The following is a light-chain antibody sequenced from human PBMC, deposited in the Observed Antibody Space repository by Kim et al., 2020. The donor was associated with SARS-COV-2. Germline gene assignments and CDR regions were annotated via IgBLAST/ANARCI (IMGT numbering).Light chain of an antibody. J-gene: IGLJ1*01. CDR2: DVS. V-gene: IGLV2-14*04. Sequence: GRSITNSSTGTSSDVGGYNYVSWYQQRPGKAPKLMIYDVSKRPAGVSNRFSGSKSGNTASLTISGLQAEDEADYYCSSYTSSTTYVFGTGTKVTVL. CDR1: SSDVGGYNY. CDR3: SSYTSSTTYV.